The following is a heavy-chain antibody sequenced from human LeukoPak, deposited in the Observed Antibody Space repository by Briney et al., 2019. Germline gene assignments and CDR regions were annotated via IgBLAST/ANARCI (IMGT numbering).Heavy chain of an antibody. CDR2: INHSGST. CDR1: GGSISSGSYY. J-gene: IGHJ4*02. Sequence: SETLSLTCTVSGGSISSGSYYWSWIRQPPGKGLEWIGEINHSGSTNYNPSLKSRVTISVDTSKNQFSLKLSSVTAADTAVYYCASMDGSGSYYKHFDYWGQGTLVTVSS. D-gene: IGHD3-10*01. V-gene: IGHV4-39*07. CDR3: ASMDGSGSYYKHFDY.